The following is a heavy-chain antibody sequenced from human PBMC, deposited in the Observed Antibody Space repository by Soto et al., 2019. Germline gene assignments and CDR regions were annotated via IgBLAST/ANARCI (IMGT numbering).Heavy chain of an antibody. CDR1: GGSITSGDYF. CDR3: SRRTPAARGGGMDV. Sequence: QVHLQESGPGLVKPSQTLSLTCTVSGGSITSGDYFWSWIRQPPGKGLEWIGYIYNTGSTYYNPSPQSRVTLSVDTSKTQLSLELRSVTAADTAVYYCSRRTPAARGGGMDVWGQGTTVSVSS. CDR2: IYNTGST. J-gene: IGHJ6*02. D-gene: IGHD6-6*01. V-gene: IGHV4-30-4*01.